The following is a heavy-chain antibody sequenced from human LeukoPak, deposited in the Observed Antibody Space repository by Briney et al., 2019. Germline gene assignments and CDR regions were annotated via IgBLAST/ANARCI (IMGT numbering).Heavy chain of an antibody. CDR1: GFTFSSYA. Sequence: GGSLRLSCAASGFTFSSYAMHWVRQAPGKGLEWVAVISYDGSNKYYADSVKGRFTISRDNSKNTLYLQMNSLRAEDTAVYYCARGDSSSWYGFFDYWGQGTLVTVSS. V-gene: IGHV3-30-3*01. CDR2: ISYDGSNK. J-gene: IGHJ4*02. CDR3: ARGDSSSWYGFFDY. D-gene: IGHD6-13*01.